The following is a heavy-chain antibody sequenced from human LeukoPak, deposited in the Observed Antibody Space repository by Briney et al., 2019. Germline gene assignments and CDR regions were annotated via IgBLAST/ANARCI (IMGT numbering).Heavy chain of an antibody. CDR3: ARDHVYGSGSPYYYYGMDV. J-gene: IGHJ6*02. Sequence: SETLSLTCTVSGGSISSFYWSWIRQPPGEGLEWIGRISVSGSTNYNPSPMGRVTMSVDTPKNHSSLKLSSVTAADTAVYDCARDHVYGSGSPYYYYGMDVWGQGTTITVSS. CDR1: GGSISSFY. D-gene: IGHD3-10*01. V-gene: IGHV4-4*07. CDR2: ISVSGST.